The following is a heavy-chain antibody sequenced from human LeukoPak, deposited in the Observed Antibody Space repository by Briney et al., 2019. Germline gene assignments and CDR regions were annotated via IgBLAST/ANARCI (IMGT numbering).Heavy chain of an antibody. Sequence: PSETLSLTCTVYGGSISSYYWSWIRQPAGKGLEWTRRIYTSGSTNYNPSLKSRVTMSVDTSKNQFSLKLSSVTAADTAVYYCARESRATIFGVVIRDYYYGMDVWGQGPRSPSP. D-gene: IGHD3-3*01. CDR3: ARESRATIFGVVIRDYYYGMDV. CDR1: GGSISSYY. V-gene: IGHV4-4*07. CDR2: IYTSGST. J-gene: IGHJ6*02.